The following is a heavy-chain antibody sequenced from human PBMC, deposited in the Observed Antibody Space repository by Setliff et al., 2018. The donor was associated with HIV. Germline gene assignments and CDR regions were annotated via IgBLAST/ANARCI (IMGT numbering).Heavy chain of an antibody. D-gene: IGHD4-17*01. CDR1: GFTFSYYS. V-gene: IGHV3-48*01. CDR3: ARDPDYGDFIALDI. J-gene: IGHJ3*02. CDR2: MSSYRTSMT. Sequence: PGGSLRLSCAASGFTFSYYSMHWVRQAPGKGLEWISFMSSYRTSMTHYADSVKGRFAVSRDDAKNSLYLQMNNLRAEDTAVYFCARDPDYGDFIALDIWGQGTMVTV.